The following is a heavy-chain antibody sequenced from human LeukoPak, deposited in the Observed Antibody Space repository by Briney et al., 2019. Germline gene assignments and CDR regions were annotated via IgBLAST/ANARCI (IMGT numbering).Heavy chain of an antibody. D-gene: IGHD3-22*01. V-gene: IGHV4-4*07. CDR1: GGSISSYY. Sequence: KSSETLSLTCTVSGGSISSYYWSWIRQPAGKGLEWIGRIYTSGSTNYNPSLKSRVTMSVDTSKNQFSLKLSSVTAADTAVYYCARGSPYYYDSSGLDYWGQGTLVTVSS. CDR3: ARGSPYYYDSSGLDY. CDR2: IYTSGST. J-gene: IGHJ4*02.